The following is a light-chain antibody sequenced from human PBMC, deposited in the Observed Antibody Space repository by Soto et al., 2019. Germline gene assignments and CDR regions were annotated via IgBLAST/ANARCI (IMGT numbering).Light chain of an antibody. Sequence: QSALTQPASVSGSPGQSINISCTGTSNDVGGYNYVSWYQHHPGKAPKLIIYDVSNRPSGVSNPFSGSKSGNTASLTISGLQPEDEADYYCSSYSTSNTRQIVFGTGTKLTVL. CDR1: SNDVGGYNY. V-gene: IGLV2-14*03. CDR3: SSYSTSNTRQIV. CDR2: DVS. J-gene: IGLJ1*01.